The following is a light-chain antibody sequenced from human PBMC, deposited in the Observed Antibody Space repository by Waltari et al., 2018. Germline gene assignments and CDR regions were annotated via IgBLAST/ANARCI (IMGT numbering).Light chain of an antibody. Sequence: SYELTQPPSVSVSPGQTATITCSGEKLGPKYACWYQQKPGQSPVLVIYQDRQRPSGIPARFSGSNSGSTATLTISGTRAMDEADYYCQAWDSRTAVFGGGTKLTVL. CDR2: QDR. V-gene: IGLV3-1*01. CDR1: KLGPKY. CDR3: QAWDSRTAV. J-gene: IGLJ2*01.